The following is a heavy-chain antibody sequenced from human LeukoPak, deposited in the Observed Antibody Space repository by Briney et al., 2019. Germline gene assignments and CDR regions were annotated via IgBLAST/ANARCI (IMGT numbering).Heavy chain of an antibody. CDR1: GYTFTSND. CDR2: MNPNSGNT. V-gene: IGHV1-8*01. D-gene: IGHD5-18*01. J-gene: IGHJ3*02. CDR3: ARDRGYSYGFAFDI. Sequence: ASVKVSCKASGYTFTSNDINWVRQATGQGLEWMGWMNPNSGNTGYAQKFQGRVTMTRNTSISTAYMELSSLRSEDTAVYYCARDRGYSYGFAFDIWGQGTMVTVSS.